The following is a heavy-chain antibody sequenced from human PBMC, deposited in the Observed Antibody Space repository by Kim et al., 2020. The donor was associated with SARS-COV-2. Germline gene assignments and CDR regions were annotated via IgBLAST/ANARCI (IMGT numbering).Heavy chain of an antibody. CDR3: ARVGYDSSGYYHHGRHYYYYGMDV. CDR2: ISSSSSYI. D-gene: IGHD3-22*01. CDR1: GFTFSSYS. Sequence: GGSLRLSCAASGFTFSSYSMNWVRQAPGKGLEWVSSISSSSSYIYYADSVKGRFTISRDNAKNSLYLQMNSLRAEDTAVYYCARVGYDSSGYYHHGRHYYYYGMDVWGQGTTVTVSS. J-gene: IGHJ6*02. V-gene: IGHV3-21*01.